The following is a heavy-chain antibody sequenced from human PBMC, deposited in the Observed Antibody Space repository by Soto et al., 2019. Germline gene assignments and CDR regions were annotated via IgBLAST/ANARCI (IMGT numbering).Heavy chain of an antibody. CDR1: GFTFSSYA. J-gene: IGHJ6*02. CDR3: ASLSSSSYYYYGMDV. D-gene: IGHD6-6*01. CDR2: ISGSGGST. Sequence: LRLSCAASGFTFSSYAMSWVRQAPGKGLEWVSAISGSGGSTYYADSVKGRFTISRDNSRNTLYLQMNSLRAEDTAVYYCASLSSSSYYYYGMDVWGQGTTVTVSS. V-gene: IGHV3-23*01.